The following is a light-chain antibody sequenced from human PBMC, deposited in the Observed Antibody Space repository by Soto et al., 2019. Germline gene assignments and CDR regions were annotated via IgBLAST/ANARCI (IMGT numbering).Light chain of an antibody. CDR3: QQRSNWPWLT. Sequence: EIVLTQSTATLSLSPGERATLSCRASQSVNNYLAWYQQKPGQAPRLLIYDVFNRATGIPARFSGSGSGTDFTLTISSLEPEDFAVYYCQQRSNWPWLTFGGGTRVEIK. CDR2: DVF. J-gene: IGKJ4*01. CDR1: QSVNNY. V-gene: IGKV3-11*01.